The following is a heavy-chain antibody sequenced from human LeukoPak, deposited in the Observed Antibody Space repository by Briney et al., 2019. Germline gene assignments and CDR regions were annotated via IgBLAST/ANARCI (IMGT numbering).Heavy chain of an antibody. Sequence: GGSLRHSCAASGFTFSSYGMHWVRQAPGKGLEWVAFIRYDGSNKYYADSVKGRFTISRDNPKNTLYLQMNSLRAEDTAVYYCAKEKMKFTNRRYFDYWGQGTLVTVSS. V-gene: IGHV3-30*02. J-gene: IGHJ4*02. D-gene: IGHD2-8*01. CDR1: GFTFSSYG. CDR2: IRYDGSNK. CDR3: AKEKMKFTNRRYFDY.